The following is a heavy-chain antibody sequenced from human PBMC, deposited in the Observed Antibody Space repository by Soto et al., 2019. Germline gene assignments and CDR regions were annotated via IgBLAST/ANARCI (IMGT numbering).Heavy chain of an antibody. J-gene: IGHJ4*02. V-gene: IGHV1-3*01. D-gene: IGHD3-9*01. CDR3: ARGGSKYYDLLLPLSDFDY. CDR2: INAGNGNT. CDR1: GYTFTSYA. Sequence: QVQLVQSGAEVKKPGASVKVSCKASGYTFTSYAMHWVRQAPGQRLEWMGWINAGNGNTKYSQKFQGRATITRDTSASPAYMELSSLRSEDTAVYYCARGGSKYYDLLLPLSDFDYWGQGTLVTVSS.